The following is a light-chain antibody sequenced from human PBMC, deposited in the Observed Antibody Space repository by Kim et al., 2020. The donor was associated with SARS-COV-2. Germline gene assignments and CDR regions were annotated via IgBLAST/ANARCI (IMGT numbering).Light chain of an antibody. Sequence: SPGNRATLSCLASQSVSSTLAWYQQKPGQAPRLLIYGASTRATGIPARFSGSGSGTEFTLTISSLQSEDFAVYYCQQYNNWPPTTFGGGTKVDIK. CDR2: GAS. CDR1: QSVSST. J-gene: IGKJ4*01. CDR3: QQYNNWPPTT. V-gene: IGKV3-15*01.